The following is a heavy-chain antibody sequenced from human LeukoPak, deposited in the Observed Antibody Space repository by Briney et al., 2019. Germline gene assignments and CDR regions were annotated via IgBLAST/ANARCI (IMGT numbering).Heavy chain of an antibody. J-gene: IGHJ3*02. Sequence: SGPTLVNPTQTLTLTCTFSGFSLTTSGVGVGWIRQPPGKTLEWLALIYWDDDKRYSSPLQNRLTISKDTSRNQVILTMTNMDPVDTATCYCAEGSGAFDIWGQGTTVTVSS. CDR1: GFSLTTSGVG. CDR2: IYWDDDK. V-gene: IGHV2-5*02. D-gene: IGHD7-27*01. CDR3: AEGSGAFDI.